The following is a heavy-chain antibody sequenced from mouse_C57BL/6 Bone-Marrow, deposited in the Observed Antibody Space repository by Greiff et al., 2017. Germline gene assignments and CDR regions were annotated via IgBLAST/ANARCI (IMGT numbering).Heavy chain of an antibody. Sequence: QVQLQQSGPELVKPGASVKLSCKASGYTFTSYDINWVKQRPGQGLEWIGWIYPRDGSTKYNEKFKGKATLTVDTSSSTAYMGLRSLASEDSAVYFCARDYGSSYWYFDVWGTGTTVTVSS. V-gene: IGHV1-85*01. CDR3: ARDYGSSYWYFDV. J-gene: IGHJ1*03. CDR1: GYTFTSYD. CDR2: IYPRDGST. D-gene: IGHD1-1*01.